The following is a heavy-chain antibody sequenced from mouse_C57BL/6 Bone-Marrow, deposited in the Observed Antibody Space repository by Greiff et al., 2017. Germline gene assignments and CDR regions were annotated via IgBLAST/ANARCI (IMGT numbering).Heavy chain of an antibody. Sequence: QVQLQQSGPGLVAPSQSLSITCTVSGFSLTSYGVHWVRQPPGKGLEWLVVIWSDGSTTYNSALKSRLSISKDNSKSQVFLKMNSLQTDDTAMYYCARQIYDGYSAWFAYWGQGTLVTVSA. J-gene: IGHJ3*01. CDR1: GFSLTSYG. CDR3: ARQIYDGYSAWFAY. D-gene: IGHD2-3*01. CDR2: IWSDGST. V-gene: IGHV2-6-1*01.